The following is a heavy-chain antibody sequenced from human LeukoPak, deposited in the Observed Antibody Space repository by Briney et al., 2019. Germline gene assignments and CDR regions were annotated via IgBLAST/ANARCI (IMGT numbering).Heavy chain of an antibody. CDR1: GFTFSSYE. J-gene: IGHJ4*02. CDR3: ARDLKGDAARRHTFDY. CDR2: ISGSSSTI. V-gene: IGHV3-48*03. D-gene: IGHD6-6*01. Sequence: GGSLRLSCAASGFTFSSYEMNWVRQAPGEGLEWVSYISGSSSTIYYADSVKGRFTISRDNAKNSLYLQMNSLRAEDTAVYFCARDLKGDAARRHTFDYWGPGTLVTVSS.